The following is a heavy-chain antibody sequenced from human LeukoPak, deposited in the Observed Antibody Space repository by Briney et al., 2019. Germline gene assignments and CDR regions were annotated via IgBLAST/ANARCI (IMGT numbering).Heavy chain of an antibody. CDR2: IIPILGIA. J-gene: IGHJ4*02. V-gene: IGHV1-69*04. D-gene: IGHD3-22*01. Sequence: GSSVKVSCKASGGTFSSYAISWVRQAPGQGLEWMGRIIPILGIANYAQKFQGRVTITADKSTSTAYMELSSLRSEDTAVYYCARDLAYYYDSSGYRNFDYWGQGTLVTVSS. CDR3: ARDLAYYYDSSGYRNFDY. CDR1: GGTFSSYA.